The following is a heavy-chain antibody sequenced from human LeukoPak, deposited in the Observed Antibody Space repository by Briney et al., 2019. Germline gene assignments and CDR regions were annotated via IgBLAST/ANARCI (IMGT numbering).Heavy chain of an antibody. V-gene: IGHV4-59*10. CDR2: IYIGESA. D-gene: IGHD2-2*01. Sequence: SETLSLTCAVYGGSFSGYYWTWIRQPAGKGLEWIGRIYIGESANYNSSLKGRVTILVDTSKNQFSLKLSSVTAADTAMYFCARSRERICSNPPCYVDLQATWGQGTLVTVSP. J-gene: IGHJ4*02. CDR3: ARSRERICSNPPCYVDLQAT. CDR1: GGSFSGYY.